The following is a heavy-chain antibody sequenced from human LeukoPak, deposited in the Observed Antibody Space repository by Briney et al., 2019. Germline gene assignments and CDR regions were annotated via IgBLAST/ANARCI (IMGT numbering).Heavy chain of an antibody. V-gene: IGHV4-59*01. J-gene: IGHJ5*02. Sequence: SETLSLTCAVSGGSISGWYWSWIRQPPGKGLEWIGHIYDSGTTNYNPSLKSRVTMSVDSSKNQFSLKLTSVTAVDTAVYYCARDLRLGYCSGGSCPNWFDPWGQGTLVTVSS. D-gene: IGHD2-15*01. CDR3: ARDLRLGYCSGGSCPNWFDP. CDR2: IYDSGTT. CDR1: GGSISGWY.